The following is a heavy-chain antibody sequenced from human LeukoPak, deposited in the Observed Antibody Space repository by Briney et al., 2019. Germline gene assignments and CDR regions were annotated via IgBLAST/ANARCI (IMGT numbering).Heavy chain of an antibody. Sequence: SETLSLTCTVSGGSISSNTYYWGWIRQPPGKGLEWIGSLYYSGSTYYNPSLKSRVTISVDTSKNQFSLKLSSVTAADTAVYYCARVPRRDGYVLDYWGQGTLVTVSS. J-gene: IGHJ4*02. D-gene: IGHD5-24*01. V-gene: IGHV4-39*07. CDR2: LYYSGST. CDR3: ARVPRRDGYVLDY. CDR1: GGSISSNTYY.